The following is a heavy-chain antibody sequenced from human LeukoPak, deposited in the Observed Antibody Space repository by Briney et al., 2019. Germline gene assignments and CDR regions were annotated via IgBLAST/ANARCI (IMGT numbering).Heavy chain of an antibody. Sequence: SGGSLRLSCAASGFTFSSYAMSWVRQAPGKGLEWVSTFSGSGTTYYADSVKDRFIISRDNSKNTLYLQMNGLRAEDTAVYYCAKDPAGQWRYFDYWGQGTLVTVSS. D-gene: IGHD6-19*01. CDR2: FSGSGTT. CDR1: GFTFSSYA. CDR3: AKDPAGQWRYFDY. V-gene: IGHV3-23*01. J-gene: IGHJ4*02.